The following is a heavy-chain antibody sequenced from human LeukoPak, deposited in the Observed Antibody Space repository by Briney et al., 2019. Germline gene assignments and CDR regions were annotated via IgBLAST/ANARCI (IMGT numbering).Heavy chain of an antibody. Sequence: PSETLPHTCSVSDDSLSSYFWSWIPQPPGMGLEWIGYIYYSGITTYNPSLKSRVTISVDTSKNQFSLKLSSVTAADTAVYYCARQDSAYTYDWFDPWGQGTLVTVSS. CDR2: IYYSGIT. J-gene: IGHJ5*02. V-gene: IGHV4-59*08. D-gene: IGHD5-18*01. CDR1: DDSLSSYF. CDR3: ARQDSAYTYDWFDP.